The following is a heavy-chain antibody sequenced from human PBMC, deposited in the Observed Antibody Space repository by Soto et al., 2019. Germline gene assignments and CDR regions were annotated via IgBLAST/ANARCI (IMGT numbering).Heavy chain of an antibody. J-gene: IGHJ4*01. CDR3: ARQDSSNTAYFDD. Sequence: CETLAVTWTVSGGSITRYSWTWIRQPPGKGLEWIGFIYYNGNANYNPSLKSRVTISVDTSKSQFPLKLTSVAAADTAVYYSARQDSSNTAYFDDSG. CDR1: GGSITRYS. V-gene: IGHV4-59*01. D-gene: IGHD5-18*01. CDR2: IYYNGNA.